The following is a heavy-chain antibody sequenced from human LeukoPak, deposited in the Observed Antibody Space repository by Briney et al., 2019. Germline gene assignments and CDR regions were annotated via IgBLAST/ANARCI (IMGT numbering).Heavy chain of an antibody. CDR1: GGSFSGYY. D-gene: IGHD6-19*01. CDR3: ARHYTSGWDLDY. Sequence: SETLSLTCAVYGGSFSGYYWSWIRQPPGKGLEWIGGINHSGSTNYNPSLKSRVTISVDTSKNQISLKLTSVTAAGTAVYYCARHYTSGWDLDYWGQGTPVTVSS. J-gene: IGHJ4*02. V-gene: IGHV4-34*01. CDR2: INHSGST.